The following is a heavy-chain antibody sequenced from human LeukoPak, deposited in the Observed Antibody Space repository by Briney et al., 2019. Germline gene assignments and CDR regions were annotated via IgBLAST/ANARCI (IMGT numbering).Heavy chain of an antibody. CDR1: GFTFGDFA. CDR2: ISSSSSYI. J-gene: IGHJ4*02. Sequence: GGSLRLSCTASGFTFGDFAMNWVRQAPGKGLEWVSSISSSSSYIYYADSVKGRFTISRDNAKNSLYLQMNSLRAEDTAVYYCARDQLLTDYWGQGTLVTVSS. CDR3: ARDQLLTDY. D-gene: IGHD1-26*01. V-gene: IGHV3-21*01.